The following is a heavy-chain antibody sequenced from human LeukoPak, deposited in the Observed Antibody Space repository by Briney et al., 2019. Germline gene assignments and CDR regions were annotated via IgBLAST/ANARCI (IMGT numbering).Heavy chain of an antibody. CDR2: FDPEDGET. J-gene: IGHJ4*02. Sequence: ASVKVSCKVSGYTLTELSMHWVRQAPGKGLEWMGGFDPEDGETIYAQKFQGRVTMTEDTSTDTAYMELSSLRSGDTAVYYCATEFDGSGSYLSFDYWGQGTLVTVSS. V-gene: IGHV1-24*01. D-gene: IGHD3-10*01. CDR3: ATEFDGSGSYLSFDY. CDR1: GYTLTELS.